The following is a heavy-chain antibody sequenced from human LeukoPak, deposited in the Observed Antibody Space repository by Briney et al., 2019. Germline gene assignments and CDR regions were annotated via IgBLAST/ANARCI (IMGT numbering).Heavy chain of an antibody. Sequence: SETLSLTCAVYGGSFSGYYWSWIRQPPGKGLEWIGEINHSGSTNYNPSLKSRVTISVDTSKNQFSLKLSSVTAADTAVYYCARGPAGILGLHRGWFDPWGQGTLVTVSS. CDR1: GGSFSGYY. CDR3: ARGPAGILGLHRGWFDP. J-gene: IGHJ5*02. V-gene: IGHV4-34*01. D-gene: IGHD5-24*01. CDR2: INHSGST.